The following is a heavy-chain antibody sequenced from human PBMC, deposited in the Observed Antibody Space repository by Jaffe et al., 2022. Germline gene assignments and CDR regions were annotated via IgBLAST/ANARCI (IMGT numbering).Heavy chain of an antibody. J-gene: IGHJ6*03. D-gene: IGHD3-10*01. CDR2: INHSGST. CDR1: GGSFSGYY. CDR3: AREGLLWFGELLSRGYYYYYYMDV. Sequence: QVQLQQWGAGLLKPSETLSLTCAVYGGSFSGYYWSWIRQPPGKGLEWIGEINHSGSTNYNPSLKSRVTISVDTSKNQFSLKLSSVTAADTAVYYCAREGLLWFGELLSRGYYYYYYMDVWGKGTTVTVSS. V-gene: IGHV4-34*01.